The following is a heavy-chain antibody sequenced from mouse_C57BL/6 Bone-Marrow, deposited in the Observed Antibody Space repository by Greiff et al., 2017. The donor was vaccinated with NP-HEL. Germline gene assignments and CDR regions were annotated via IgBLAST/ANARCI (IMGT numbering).Heavy chain of an antibody. J-gene: IGHJ4*01. Sequence: QVQLQQSGPELVKPGASVKISCKASGYTFTDYYINWVKQRPGQGLEWIGWIFPGSGSTYYNEKFKGKATLTVDKSSSTAYMLLSSLTSEDSAVYFCARSPVFYGSSPYYAMDYWGQGTSVTVSS. CDR2: IFPGSGST. D-gene: IGHD1-1*01. V-gene: IGHV1-75*01. CDR3: ARSPVFYGSSPYYAMDY. CDR1: GYTFTDYY.